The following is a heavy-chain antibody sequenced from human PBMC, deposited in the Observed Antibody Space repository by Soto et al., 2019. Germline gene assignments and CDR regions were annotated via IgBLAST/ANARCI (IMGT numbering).Heavy chain of an antibody. CDR2: ISAYSGNT. Sequence: ASVKVSCKASGFTFTSSAVQWVRQAPGQGLEWMGWISAYSGNTNYAQKLQGRVTMTTDTSTSTAYMELRSLRSDDTAVYYCARGGYGDYYFDYWGQGTLVTVSS. V-gene: IGHV1-18*01. CDR1: GFTFTSSA. J-gene: IGHJ4*02. D-gene: IGHD4-17*01. CDR3: ARGGYGDYYFDY.